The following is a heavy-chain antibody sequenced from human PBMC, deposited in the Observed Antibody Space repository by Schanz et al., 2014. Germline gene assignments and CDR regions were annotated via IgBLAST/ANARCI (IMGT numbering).Heavy chain of an antibody. CDR2: ISGTGTKT. J-gene: IGHJ4*02. V-gene: IGHV3-23*04. CDR1: GFMFTKYA. D-gene: IGHD1-1*01. CDR3: AKPPPGYLITWYTYYFVS. Sequence: DVQLVESGGGLAQPGGSLRLSCVASGFMFTKYAMNWVRQAPGKGLEWVSGISGTGTKTYYADSVKSRFTISRDNSKNTVFLQMSSLRADDTAVYYCAKPPPGYLITWYTYYFVSWGQGTLVTVSS.